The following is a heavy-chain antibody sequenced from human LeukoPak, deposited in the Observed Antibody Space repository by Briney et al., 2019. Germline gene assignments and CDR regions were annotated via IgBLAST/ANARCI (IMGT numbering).Heavy chain of an antibody. D-gene: IGHD7-27*01. CDR2: IYPRGST. CDR1: DGSISSNSYY. J-gene: IGHJ4*02. CDR3: ARFSPRAMGNYLDF. V-gene: IGHV4-39*07. Sequence: PSETLSLTCTVSDGSISSNSYYWGWIRQPPGKGLEWIGYIYPRGSTYYNPSLKSRVILSLDKSANQFSLNLSSVTAADTAVYYCARFSPRAMGNYLDFWGQGTLVTVSS.